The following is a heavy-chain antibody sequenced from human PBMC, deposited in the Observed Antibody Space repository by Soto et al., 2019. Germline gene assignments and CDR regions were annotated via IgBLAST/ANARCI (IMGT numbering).Heavy chain of an antibody. D-gene: IGHD5-18*01. J-gene: IGHJ4*02. CDR2: ISSSSSHI. CDR3: TSDTATRVQSVLDY. Sequence: GGSLRLSCAASGFTLSSYAMNWVRQTPGKGLEWVSSISSSSSHIYYADSVKGRFTISRDNAKNSLYLQMYSLRAEDTAVYYCTSDTATRVQSVLDYWGQGTLVTVSS. V-gene: IGHV3-21*01. CDR1: GFTLSSYA.